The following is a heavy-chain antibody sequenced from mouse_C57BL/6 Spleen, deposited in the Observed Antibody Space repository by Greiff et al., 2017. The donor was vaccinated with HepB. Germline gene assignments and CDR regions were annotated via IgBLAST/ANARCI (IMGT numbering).Heavy chain of an antibody. Sequence: VQLKESGPELVKPGASVKISCKASGYAFSSSWMNWVKQRPGKGLEWIGRIYPGDGDTNYNGKFKGKATLTADKTSSTAYMQLSSLTSEDSAVYFCARASYDYGRDWYFDVWGTGTTVTVSS. CDR3: ARASYDYGRDWYFDV. J-gene: IGHJ1*03. CDR2: IYPGDGDT. D-gene: IGHD2-4*01. CDR1: GYAFSSSW. V-gene: IGHV1-82*01.